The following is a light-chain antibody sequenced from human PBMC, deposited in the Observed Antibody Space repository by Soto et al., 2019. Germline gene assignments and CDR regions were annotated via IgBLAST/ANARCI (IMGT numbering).Light chain of an antibody. Sequence: QSALTQPPSASGSPGQSVTISCTGTSSDVGGYNYVSWYQQYPGRAPKLMIYEVTKRPSGVPDGFSGSKSGNTASLTVSGLQAEDEADYYCSSYAASNNFYFVFGGGTKLPVL. CDR3: SSYAASNNFYFV. CDR1: SSDVGGYNY. CDR2: EVT. V-gene: IGLV2-8*01. J-gene: IGLJ3*02.